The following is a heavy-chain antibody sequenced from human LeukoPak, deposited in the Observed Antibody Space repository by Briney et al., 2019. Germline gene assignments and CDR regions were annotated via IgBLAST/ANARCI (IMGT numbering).Heavy chain of an antibody. J-gene: IGHJ4*02. CDR2: ITDSGGTT. CDR1: GFTFSNYA. Sequence: GGSLRLSCAASGFTFSNYAMSGVRQAPGKGVEGVSAITDSGGTTFYADSVKGRFTISRDNFKNTVYLQMNSLRAEDTAVYYCAKLWRGSHPRYFDHWGQGTLVTVSS. V-gene: IGHV3-23*01. D-gene: IGHD1-26*01. CDR3: AKLWRGSHPRYFDH.